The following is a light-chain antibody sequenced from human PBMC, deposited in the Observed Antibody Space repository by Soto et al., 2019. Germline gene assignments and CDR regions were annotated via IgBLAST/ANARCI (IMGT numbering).Light chain of an antibody. J-gene: IGLJ2*01. CDR2: DDS. V-gene: IGLV2-23*01. CDR1: SSDVGSYDL. Sequence: QSALTQPASVSGSPGQSITISCTGTSSDVGSYDLVSWYQQHPGKAPKLVIHDDSKRPSGVSNRFSGSKAGNTASLTISGLQGEDEADYYCCSYAGSSTLVFGGGTKLTVL. CDR3: CSYAGSSTLV.